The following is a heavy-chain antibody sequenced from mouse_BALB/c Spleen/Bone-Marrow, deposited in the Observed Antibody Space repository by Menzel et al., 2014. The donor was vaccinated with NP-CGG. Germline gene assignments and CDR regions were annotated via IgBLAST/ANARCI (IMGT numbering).Heavy chain of an antibody. D-gene: IGHD2-14*01. V-gene: IGHV1-31*01. CDR2: INPYNGAT. J-gene: IGHJ4*01. CDR3: AKNYRYDKALDY. Sequence: EVQLQQSGPELVKPGASVKISCKASGYSFTGYYMHWVKQSHVKSLEWIGRINPYNGATSYNQNFKVKASLTVDKSSSTAYMELHSLTSENSAVYYCAKNYRYDKALDYWGQGTSVTVSS. CDR1: GYSFTGYY.